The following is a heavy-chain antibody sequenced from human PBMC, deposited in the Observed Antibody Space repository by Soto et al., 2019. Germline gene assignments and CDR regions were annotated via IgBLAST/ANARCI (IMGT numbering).Heavy chain of an antibody. D-gene: IGHD3-10*01. CDR1: GFTFSNYI. CDR2: ILHDGNNK. CDR3: AREHEGGSYCDLGY. J-gene: IGHJ4*01. Sequence: QVQLVESGGGVVQPGRSLRLSCAASGFTFSNYIMHWVRQAPGKGLEWVAIILHDGNNKYYADSVKGRFTISRDNSKNTMYLQMNSLRTEDTAIYYFAREHEGGSYCDLGYWGHGTLVTVSS. V-gene: IGHV3-30-3*01.